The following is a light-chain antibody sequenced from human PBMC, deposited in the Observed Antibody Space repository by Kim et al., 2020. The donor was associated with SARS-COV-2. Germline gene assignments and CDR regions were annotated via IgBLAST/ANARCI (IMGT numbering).Light chain of an antibody. J-gene: IGKJ4*01. CDR1: QTVSTSY. CDR2: DAS. V-gene: IGKV3-20*01. Sequence: PRERATLPCSATQTVSTSYLAWYHQKPGQAPRLLLNDASRRATGIPDRFSGSGSGTAFTITISRLEPADFAVYYCQQYASSPTTFGGGTKVDIK. CDR3: QQYASSPTT.